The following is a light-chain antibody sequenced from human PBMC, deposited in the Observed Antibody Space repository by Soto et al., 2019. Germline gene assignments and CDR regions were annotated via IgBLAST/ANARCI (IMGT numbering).Light chain of an antibody. J-gene: IGKJ1*01. Sequence: DIQMTQSPSTLSASVGDRVTITCRASQSISCWLAWYQQKPGKAPKLLIYDASGLESGVPSRFSGSGSGTEFTLPISSLQPDDFATYYCQQYNSYSSTFGQGTKVEIK. CDR3: QQYNSYSST. CDR1: QSISCW. CDR2: DAS. V-gene: IGKV1-5*01.